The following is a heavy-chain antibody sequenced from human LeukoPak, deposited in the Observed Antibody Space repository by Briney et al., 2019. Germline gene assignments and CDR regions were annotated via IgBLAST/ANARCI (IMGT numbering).Heavy chain of an antibody. D-gene: IGHD3-9*01. Sequence: PSQTLSLTCTVSGGSISSYYWSWIRQPPGKGLEWIGYIYYSGSTNYNPSLKSRVTISVDTSKNQFSLKLSSVTAADAAVYYCARDQRYAFDYWGQGILVTVSS. CDR2: IYYSGST. CDR3: ARDQRYAFDY. J-gene: IGHJ4*02. CDR1: GGSISSYY. V-gene: IGHV4-59*01.